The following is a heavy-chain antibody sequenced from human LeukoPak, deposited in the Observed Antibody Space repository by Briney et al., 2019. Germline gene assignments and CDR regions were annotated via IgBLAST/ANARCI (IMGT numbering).Heavy chain of an antibody. V-gene: IGHV1-2*02. J-gene: IGHJ5*02. CDR1: GYTFTAYY. CDR2: INPNSGDT. Sequence: ASVKVSCKASGYTFTAYYMHWVRQAPGQGLEWMGWINPNSGDTNSAERFQGRVTMTRDSSISTAYLELSRLTSDDTAVYYCARDMWQQFDWFDPWGQGTLVTVSS. CDR3: ARDMWQQFDWFDP. D-gene: IGHD6-13*01.